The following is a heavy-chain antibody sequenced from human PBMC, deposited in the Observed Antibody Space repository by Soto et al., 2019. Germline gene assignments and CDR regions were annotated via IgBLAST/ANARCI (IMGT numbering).Heavy chain of an antibody. CDR2: INAGNGNT. V-gene: IGHV1-3*01. Sequence: ASVKVSCKASGYTFTSYAMHWVRQAPGQRLEWMGWINAGNGNTKYSQKFQGRVTITRDTSASTAYMELRSLRSEDTAVYYCARDLFLSRYYYDSSGHFDYWGQGTLVTVSS. CDR3: ARDLFLSRYYYDSSGHFDY. CDR1: GYTFTSYA. J-gene: IGHJ4*02. D-gene: IGHD3-22*01.